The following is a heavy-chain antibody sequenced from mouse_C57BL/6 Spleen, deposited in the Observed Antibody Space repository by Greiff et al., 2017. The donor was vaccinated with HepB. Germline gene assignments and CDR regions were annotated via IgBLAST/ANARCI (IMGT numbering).Heavy chain of an antibody. D-gene: IGHD1-1*01. CDR3: ARENVYNYGSSPNWYFDV. V-gene: IGHV5-4*01. Sequence: EVQRVESGGGLVKPGGSLKLSCAASGFTFSSYAMSWVRQTPEKRLEWVATISDGGSYTYYPANVKGRFTISRDTAKNNLYLQMSHLKSEDTAMYYCARENVYNYGSSPNWYFDVWGTGTTVTVSS. J-gene: IGHJ1*03. CDR2: ISDGGSYT. CDR1: GFTFSSYA.